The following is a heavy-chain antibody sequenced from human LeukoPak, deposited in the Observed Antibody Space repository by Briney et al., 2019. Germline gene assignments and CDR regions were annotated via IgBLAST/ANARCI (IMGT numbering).Heavy chain of an antibody. CDR3: TRDSIGGSGWCDP. V-gene: IGHV1-2*02. CDR2: INPNSGGT. D-gene: IGHD3-16*01. Sequence: ASVKVSCKASGYTFTGYNIHWVRQAPGQGLEWMGWINPNSGGTTYAQRFQGRVTMTRDTSISTAYMELSSLNSDDTAVYYCTRDSIGGSGWCDPWGQGTLVTVSS. CDR1: GYTFTGYN. J-gene: IGHJ5*02.